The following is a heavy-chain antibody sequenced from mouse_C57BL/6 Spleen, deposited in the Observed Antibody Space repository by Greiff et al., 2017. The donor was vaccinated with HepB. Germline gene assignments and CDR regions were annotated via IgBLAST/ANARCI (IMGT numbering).Heavy chain of an antibody. Sequence: VQLVESGAELARPGASVKMSCKASGYTFTSYTMHWVKQRPGQGLEWIGYINPSSGYTKYNQKFKDKATLTADKSSSTAYMQLSSLTSEDSAVYYCARDDYDDGAFAYWGQGTLVTVSA. CDR3: ARDDYDDGAFAY. CDR2: INPSSGYT. V-gene: IGHV1-4*01. CDR1: GYTFTSYT. J-gene: IGHJ3*01. D-gene: IGHD2-4*01.